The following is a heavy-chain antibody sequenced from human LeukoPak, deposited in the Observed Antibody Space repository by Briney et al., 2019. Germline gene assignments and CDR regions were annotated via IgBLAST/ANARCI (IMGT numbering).Heavy chain of an antibody. D-gene: IGHD3-9*01. CDR3: AKLRYFDWSHLIDY. J-gene: IGHJ4*02. V-gene: IGHV3-23*01. CDR1: GFTFSSYA. CDR2: ISGSGGST. Sequence: GGSLRLSCAASGFTFSSYAMSRVRQAPGKGLEWVSAISGSGGSTYYADSVKGRFTISRDNSKNTLYLQMNSLRAEDTAVYYCAKLRYFDWSHLIDYWGQGTLVTVSS.